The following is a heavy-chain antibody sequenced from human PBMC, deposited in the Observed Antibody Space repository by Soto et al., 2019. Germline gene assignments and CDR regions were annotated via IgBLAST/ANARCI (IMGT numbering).Heavy chain of an antibody. CDR1: GGTFSSYA. CDR3: AGVLRRSWVYCFYGMDV. D-gene: IGHD6-13*01. Sequence: ASVKVSCKASGGTFSSYAISWVRQAPGQGLEWMGGIIPIFGTANYAQKFQGRVTITADKSTSTAYMELSSLIYEDTAVYYCAGVLRRSWVYCFYGMDVWCQGPTVTVSS. CDR2: IIPIFGTA. V-gene: IGHV1-69*06. J-gene: IGHJ6*02.